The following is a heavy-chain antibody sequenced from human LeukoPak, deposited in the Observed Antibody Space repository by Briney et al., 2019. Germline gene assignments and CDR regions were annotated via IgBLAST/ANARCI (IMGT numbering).Heavy chain of an antibody. Sequence: GESLKISCKGSGYSFTSYWIGWVRQMPGKGLEWMGIVYPGDSDTSYSPSFQGQVTISADKSISTAYLQWSSLKASDTAMYYCARPIYSSSWSYDYWGQGTLVTVSS. D-gene: IGHD6-13*01. CDR3: ARPIYSSSWSYDY. V-gene: IGHV5-51*01. CDR2: VYPGDSDT. CDR1: GYSFTSYW. J-gene: IGHJ4*02.